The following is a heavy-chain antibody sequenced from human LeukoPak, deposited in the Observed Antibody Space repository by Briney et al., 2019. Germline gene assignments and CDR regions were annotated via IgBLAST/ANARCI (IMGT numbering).Heavy chain of an antibody. CDR1: RFTFSTYW. Sequence: PGGSLRLSCAASRFTFSTYWMSWVRQAPGKGLEWVANIKQDGNEKYYVDSVKGRFTISRDNAKNSLYLQMNSLRVEGTAVYYCARDYHGHFEYWGQGTLVTVSS. J-gene: IGHJ4*02. CDR3: ARDYHGHFEY. D-gene: IGHD2-2*01. V-gene: IGHV3-7*05. CDR2: IKQDGNEK.